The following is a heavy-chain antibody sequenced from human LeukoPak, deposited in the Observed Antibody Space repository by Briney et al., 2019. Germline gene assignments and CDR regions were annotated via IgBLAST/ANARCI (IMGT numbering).Heavy chain of an antibody. CDR3: ARVQSSGYSDY. CDR1: GYTFTSYD. CDR2: INPNSGGT. V-gene: IGHV1-2*02. Sequence: ASVKVSCKASGYTFTSYDINWVRQAPGQGLEWMGWINPNSGGTNYAQKFQGRVTMTRDTSISTAYMELSRLRSDDTAVYYCARVQSSGYSDYWGQGTLVTVSS. J-gene: IGHJ4*02. D-gene: IGHD3-22*01.